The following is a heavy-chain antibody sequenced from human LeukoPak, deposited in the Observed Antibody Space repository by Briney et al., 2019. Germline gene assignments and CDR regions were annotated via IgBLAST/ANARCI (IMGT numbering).Heavy chain of an antibody. V-gene: IGHV3-21*01. CDR3: ARAGPYYDILTGYYTYYFDY. J-gene: IGHJ4*02. Sequence: PGGSLRLSCAASGFTFSSYRMNWVRQAPGKGLEWVSSISSSSSYIYYADSVKGRFTISRDNAKNSLYLQMNSLRAEDTAVYYCARAGPYYDILTGYYTYYFDYWGQGTLVTVSS. CDR1: GFTFSSYR. D-gene: IGHD3-9*01. CDR2: ISSSSSYI.